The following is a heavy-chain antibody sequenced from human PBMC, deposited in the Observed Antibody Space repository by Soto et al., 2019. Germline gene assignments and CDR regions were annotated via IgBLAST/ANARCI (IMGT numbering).Heavy chain of an antibody. Sequence: VQLVQSGAEVKKPGASVKVSCKASGYTFTSYDIHWVRQATGQGLEWMGWMNPNSGNTGYAQKFQGRVTMSRNTSIRTAYMELSSLRSEDTAAYYWAREAAALGNDYWGQGTLVTVSS. CDR2: MNPNSGNT. CDR1: GYTFTSYD. D-gene: IGHD2-2*01. CDR3: AREAAALGNDY. V-gene: IGHV1-8*01. J-gene: IGHJ4*02.